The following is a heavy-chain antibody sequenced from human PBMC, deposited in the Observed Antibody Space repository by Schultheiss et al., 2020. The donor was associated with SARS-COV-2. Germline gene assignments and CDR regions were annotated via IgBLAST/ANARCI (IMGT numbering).Heavy chain of an antibody. V-gene: IGHV2-5*08. Sequence: SGPTLVKPTQTLTLTCTFSGLSLSTPGVRVSWIRQPPGKALEWLALIDWDDDKRYSPSLKSRLTITKDTSKNQVVLTMTNMDPVDTATYYCAQANFKLGAFDIWGQGTMVTVSS. CDR2: IDWDDDK. J-gene: IGHJ3*02. CDR1: GLSLSTPGVR. CDR3: AQANFKLGAFDI. D-gene: IGHD7-27*01.